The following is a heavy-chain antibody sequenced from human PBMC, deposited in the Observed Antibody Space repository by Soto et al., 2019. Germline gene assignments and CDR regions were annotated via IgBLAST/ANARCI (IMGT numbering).Heavy chain of an antibody. V-gene: IGHV3-23*01. D-gene: IGHD3-9*01. CDR1: GFTFGDYA. CDR3: ASLSDILTGYYVF. Sequence: EVQMLESGGGLGQPGGSLRLSCAASGFTFGDYAMSWVRQAPGKGLEWVSAISATTGSRYYADSVRGRFIISRDNSKNSLYLQMNSLRPEDTAVYYCASLSDILTGYYVFGGQGTLVTVSS. CDR2: ISATTGSR. J-gene: IGHJ4*01.